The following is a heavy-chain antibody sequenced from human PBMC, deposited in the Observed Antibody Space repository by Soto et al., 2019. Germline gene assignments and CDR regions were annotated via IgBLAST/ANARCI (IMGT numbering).Heavy chain of an antibody. Sequence: QVQLVQSGADVKKPGSSVKVSCKASGGTFNIYSISWVRQAPGLGLEWTGGIIPLFGTAYYEQSFQGRVTITADESTSTAYMELSSLRSEDTAVYFCARGASTHYYDSSGYYKGPLDYWGQGTLVTVSS. J-gene: IGHJ4*02. D-gene: IGHD3-22*01. CDR3: ARGASTHYYDSSGYYKGPLDY. V-gene: IGHV1-69*01. CDR2: IIPLFGTA. CDR1: GGTFNIYS.